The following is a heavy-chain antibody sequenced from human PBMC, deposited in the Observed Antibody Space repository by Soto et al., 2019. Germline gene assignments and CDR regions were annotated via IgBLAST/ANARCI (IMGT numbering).Heavy chain of an antibody. CDR3: ARVRSDGINYGMDV. J-gene: IGHJ6*02. CDR2: INAGNGNT. D-gene: IGHD2-21*01. V-gene: IGHV1-3*01. Sequence: ASVKVSCKASGYTFTSYAMHWVRQAPGQRLEWMGWINAGNGNTKYSQKFQGRVTITRDTSASTAYMELSSLRAEDTAVYYCARVRSDGINYGMDVWGQGTMVTVSS. CDR1: GYTFTSYA.